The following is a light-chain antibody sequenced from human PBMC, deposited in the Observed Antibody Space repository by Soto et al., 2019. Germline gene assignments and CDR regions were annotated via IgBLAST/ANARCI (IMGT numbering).Light chain of an antibody. CDR3: QQYNDHPFT. V-gene: IGKV1-16*02. CDR2: DAS. CDR1: QDISNY. J-gene: IGKJ3*01. Sequence: DIQMTQSPSSLSASVGDRVTITCQASQDISNYLNWYQQKPGKAPRSLIYDASSLQSGVPSKFSGSGSGTYFTLSISSLQPEDFATYYCQQYNDHPFTFGPGTKVDIK.